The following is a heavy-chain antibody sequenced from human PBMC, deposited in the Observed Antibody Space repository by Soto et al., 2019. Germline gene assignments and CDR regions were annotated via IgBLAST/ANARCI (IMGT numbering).Heavy chain of an antibody. J-gene: IGHJ6*02. CDR2: IIPIFGTA. CDR3: ARVPPGGYCSGGSCYYYYGMDV. V-gene: IGHV1-69*13. D-gene: IGHD2-15*01. Sequence: SVKVSCKASGGTFSSYAISWVRQAPGQGLEWMGGIIPIFGTANYAQKFQGRVTITADESTSTAYMELSSLRSEDTAVYYCARVPPGGYCSGGSCYYYYGMDVWGQGTTVTVSS. CDR1: GGTFSSYA.